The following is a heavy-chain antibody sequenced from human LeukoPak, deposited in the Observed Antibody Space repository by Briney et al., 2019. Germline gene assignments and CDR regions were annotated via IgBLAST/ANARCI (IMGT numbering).Heavy chain of an antibody. V-gene: IGHV3-30*04. CDR3: ARDLNYYDSSGPYAY. D-gene: IGHD3-22*01. Sequence: GGSLRLSCAASGFTFSSYAMHWVRQAPGKGLEWVAVISYDGSNKYYADSVKGRFTISRDNSKSTLYLQMNSLRAEDTAVYYCARDLNYYDSSGPYAYWGQGTLVTVSS. CDR2: ISYDGSNK. CDR1: GFTFSSYA. J-gene: IGHJ4*02.